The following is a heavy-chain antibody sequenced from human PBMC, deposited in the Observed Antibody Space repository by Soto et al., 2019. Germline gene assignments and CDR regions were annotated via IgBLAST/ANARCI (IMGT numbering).Heavy chain of an antibody. CDR2: IYSGGST. J-gene: IGHJ5*02. Sequence: EVPLVESGGGLVQPGGSLRLSCAASGFTVSSNYISWVRQAPGKGLEWVSVIYSGGSTYYADSVKGRFTISRHNSKNTLYLQMNSLRAEDTAVYYCAREVGHGWFDPWGQGTLVTVSS. CDR1: GFTVSSNY. V-gene: IGHV3-53*04. CDR3: AREVGHGWFDP.